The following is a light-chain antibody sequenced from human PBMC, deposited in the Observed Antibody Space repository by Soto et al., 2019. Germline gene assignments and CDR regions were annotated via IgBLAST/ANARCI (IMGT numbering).Light chain of an antibody. Sequence: DIQMTQSPSSLSASVGDRVTITCRASQSISSYLSWYQQRPGKAPELLIYAASSLQSGVPSRFSGSGSGTDFTLTISSLQPADFATYYCQQSYSTPHTFGQGTKLEI. CDR2: AAS. V-gene: IGKV1-39*01. CDR1: QSISSY. CDR3: QQSYSTPHT. J-gene: IGKJ2*01.